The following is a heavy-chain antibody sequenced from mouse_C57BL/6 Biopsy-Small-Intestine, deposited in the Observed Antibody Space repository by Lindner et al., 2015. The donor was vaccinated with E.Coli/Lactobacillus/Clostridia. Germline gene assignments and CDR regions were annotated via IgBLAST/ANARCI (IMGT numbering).Heavy chain of an antibody. D-gene: IGHD1-2*01. CDR2: ISSGGSYT. CDR3: ARRHYDGYYFDY. CDR1: GFTFSSYG. J-gene: IGHJ2*01. V-gene: IGHV5-6*01. Sequence: VQLQESGGDLVKPGGSLKLSCAASGFTFSSYGMSWVRQTPDKRLEWVATISSGGSYTYYPDSVKGRFTISRDNAKNTLYLQMSSLKSEDTAMYYCARRHYDGYYFDYWGQGTTLTVSS.